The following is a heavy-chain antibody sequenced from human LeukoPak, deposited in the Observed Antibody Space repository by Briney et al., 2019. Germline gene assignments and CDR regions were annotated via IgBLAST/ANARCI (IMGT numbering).Heavy chain of an antibody. CDR3: ASSGYSGYDPREDAFDI. CDR2: IYYSGST. D-gene: IGHD5-12*01. Sequence: SETLSLTCTVSGGSISSYYWSWLRQPPGKGLEWVGCIYYSGSTNYNPSLKSRVTISVDTSKNQFSLKLSSVTAADTAVYYCASSGYSGYDPREDAFDIWGQGTMVTVSS. V-gene: IGHV4-59*01. J-gene: IGHJ3*02. CDR1: GGSISSYY.